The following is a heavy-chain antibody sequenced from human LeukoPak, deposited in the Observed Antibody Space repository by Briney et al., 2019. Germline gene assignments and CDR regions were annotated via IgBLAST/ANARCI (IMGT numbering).Heavy chain of an antibody. CDR1: GFTCSNYG. CDR3: ANTMLRDRDY. CDR2: ISERGDST. D-gene: IGHD2-2*01. Sequence: GGSLRLSCAAGGFTCSNYGLTRVRQAGGKVLEFVSGISERGDSTYYADAVRGRLTISRCNYKFTLSLQMDTLRAADTDVYFCANTMLRDRDYRGRGILVTVSS. V-gene: IGHV3-23*01. J-gene: IGHJ4*02.